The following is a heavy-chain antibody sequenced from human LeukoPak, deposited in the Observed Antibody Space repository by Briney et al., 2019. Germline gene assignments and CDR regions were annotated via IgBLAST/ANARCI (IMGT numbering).Heavy chain of an antibody. Sequence: PSETLSLTCAVYGGSFSGYYWSWIRQPPGNGLEWIGEINHSGSTNYNPSLKSRVTISVDTSKNQFSLKLSSVTAADTAVYYCAKGEEYGSYWGQGTLVTVSS. V-gene: IGHV4-34*01. J-gene: IGHJ4*02. CDR1: GGSFSGYY. CDR2: INHSGST. D-gene: IGHD3-10*01. CDR3: AKGEEYGSY.